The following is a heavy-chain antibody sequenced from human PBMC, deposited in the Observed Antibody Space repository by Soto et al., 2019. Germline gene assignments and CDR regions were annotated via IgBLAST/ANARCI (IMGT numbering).Heavy chain of an antibody. V-gene: IGHV4-28*01. D-gene: IGHD1-26*01. CDR2: IHHTGYT. CDR3: AKKDNGKYFFAS. J-gene: IGHJ4*02. Sequence: QVQLQESGPGLVKPSDTLSLTCGVSGSSISNDNWWVWIRQPPGKGLEWIGYIHHTGYTYSNPAPKSRLTMSVATSKNKFSLRLSSVTAVDTAVYDCAKKDNGKYFFASWGQGALVTVSS. CDR1: GSSISNDNW.